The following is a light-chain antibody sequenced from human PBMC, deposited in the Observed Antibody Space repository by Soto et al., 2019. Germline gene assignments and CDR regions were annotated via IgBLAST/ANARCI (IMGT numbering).Light chain of an antibody. V-gene: IGKV1-39*01. J-gene: IGKJ1*01. CDR3: QQSYSRVT. CDR2: AAS. Sequence: DIQMTQSPSSLSASVVDRVTITCRASQSISSYLNWYQQKPGKAPKLLIYAASSLQSGVPSRFSGSGSGTDFTLTISSLHPDDFASYYCQQSYSRVTFGQGTKVDIK. CDR1: QSISSY.